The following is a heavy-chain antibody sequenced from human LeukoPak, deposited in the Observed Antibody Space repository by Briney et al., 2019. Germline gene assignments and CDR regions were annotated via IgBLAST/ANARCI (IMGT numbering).Heavy chain of an antibody. CDR1: GFIFSNYA. CDR2: ISGSGGST. CDR3: ARDIPSY. J-gene: IGHJ4*02. V-gene: IGHV3-23*01. Sequence: GGSLRLSCAASGFIFSNYAMNWVRRAPGKGLEWVSAISGSGGSTYYADSVKGRFTISRDNSKNTVYLQMNSLRAEDTAVYYCARDIPSYWGQGTLVTVSS.